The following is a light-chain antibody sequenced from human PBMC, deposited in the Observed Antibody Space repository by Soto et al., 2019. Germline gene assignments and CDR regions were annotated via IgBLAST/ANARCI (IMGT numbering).Light chain of an antibody. CDR3: SSSAGTKSMV. CDR2: EVN. V-gene: IGLV2-8*01. Sequence: QSVLTQPPSASGSPGQSVTISCTGTSSDVGGDYNYVSWYQRHPGKAPKLIIYEVNKRPSGVPDRFSGSKSGNTASLSVSGLQAEDEADYYCSSSAGTKSMVFGGGTQLTVL. CDR1: SSDVGGDYNY. J-gene: IGLJ7*01.